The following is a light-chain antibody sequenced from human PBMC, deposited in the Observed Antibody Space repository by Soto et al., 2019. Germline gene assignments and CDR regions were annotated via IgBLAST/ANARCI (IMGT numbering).Light chain of an antibody. CDR3: QLRSDWPKWT. Sequence: EIVLTQSPAALSLSPGDTATLSCRASQSVSSYLAWYQHKPGQPPRLLFSGASNRATGIPARFSGSGYGTDFTLTISSLQPEDVAIYYCQLRSDWPKWTLGQGTRVEIK. CDR2: GAS. V-gene: IGKV3-11*01. CDR1: QSVSSY. J-gene: IGKJ1*01.